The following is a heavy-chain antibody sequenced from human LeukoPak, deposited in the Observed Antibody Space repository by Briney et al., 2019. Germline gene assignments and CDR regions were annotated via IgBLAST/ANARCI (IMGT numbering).Heavy chain of an antibody. Sequence: SETLSLTCTVSGGSINSYYWSWIRQPAGKGLEWIGRIYSTGGTNYNPSLKSRVTISVDTSKNQFSLKLSSVTAADTAVYYCARGGQWLVRWWFDPWGQGTLVTVSS. J-gene: IGHJ5*02. CDR1: GGSINSYY. V-gene: IGHV4-4*07. CDR3: ARGGQWLVRWWFDP. D-gene: IGHD6-19*01. CDR2: IYSTGGT.